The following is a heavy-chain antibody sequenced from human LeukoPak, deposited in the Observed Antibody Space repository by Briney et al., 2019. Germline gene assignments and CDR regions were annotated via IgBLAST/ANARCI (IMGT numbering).Heavy chain of an antibody. CDR3: ARVDQGVVIDY. CDR1: GGSISSGGYS. Sequence: SETLSLTCTVSGGSISSGGYSWSWIRQHPGKGLEWIGYIYYSGSTYYNPSLKSRVTISVDTSKNQFSLKLSSVTAADTAVYYCARVDQGVVIDYWGQGTLVTVSS. CDR2: IYYSGST. J-gene: IGHJ4*02. V-gene: IGHV4-30-4*08. D-gene: IGHD3-3*01.